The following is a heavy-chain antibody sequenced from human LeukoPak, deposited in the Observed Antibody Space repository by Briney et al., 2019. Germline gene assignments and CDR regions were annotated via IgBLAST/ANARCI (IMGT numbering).Heavy chain of an antibody. CDR3: TRDRQGPKLYEMHV. Sequence: GGSLRLSCAASGFTFSNQAMSWVRQAPGKGLEWVANIRQDGSAKYYLDSVKGRFTISRDNAKNSLYLQMNSLRAEDTAVYSCTRDRQGPKLYEMHVWGQGTTVTVSS. V-gene: IGHV3-7*01. CDR1: GFTFSNQA. CDR2: IRQDGSAK. J-gene: IGHJ6*02. D-gene: IGHD3-10*01.